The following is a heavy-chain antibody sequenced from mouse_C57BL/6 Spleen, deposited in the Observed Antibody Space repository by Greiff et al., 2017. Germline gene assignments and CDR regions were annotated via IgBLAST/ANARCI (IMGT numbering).Heavy chain of an antibody. D-gene: IGHD2-5*01. V-gene: IGHV1-26*01. CDR2: INPNNGGT. Sequence: EVQLQQSGPELVKPGASVKISCKASGYTFTDYYMNWVKQSHGKSLEWIGDINPNNGGTSYNQKFKGKATLTVDKSSSTAYMELRSLTSEDSAVXYCAWVYSNYYCDYWGQGTTLTVSS. CDR1: GYTFTDYY. J-gene: IGHJ2*01. CDR3: AWVYSNYYCDY.